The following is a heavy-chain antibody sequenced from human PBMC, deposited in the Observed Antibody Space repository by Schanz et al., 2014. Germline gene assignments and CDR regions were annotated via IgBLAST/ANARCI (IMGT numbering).Heavy chain of an antibody. CDR3: SSYCDGGCAIDN. V-gene: IGHV3-23*01. CDR1: GFTFTNYA. J-gene: IGHJ4*02. CDR2: ISGSGGST. Sequence: EVQLLESGGGLVQPGGSLRLSCAASGFTFTNYAMTWAPLAPGKGLEWVSGISGSGGSTYDPDFVKGRFTISIDNSKNTLYLQMNSLRAEDTAVYYCSSYCDGGCAIDNWGQGALVTVAS. D-gene: IGHD6-19*01.